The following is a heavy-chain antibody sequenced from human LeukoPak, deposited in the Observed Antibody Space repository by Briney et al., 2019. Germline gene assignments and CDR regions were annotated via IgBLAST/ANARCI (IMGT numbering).Heavy chain of an antibody. CDR2: ISYDGSNK. CDR1: GFTFSSYA. D-gene: IGHD3-22*01. J-gene: IGHJ4*02. CDR3: AKDRYYYDSSGVVDY. V-gene: IGHV3-30-3*01. Sequence: GGSLRLSCAASGFTFSSYAMHWVRQAPGKGLEWVAVISYDGSNKYYADSVKGRFTISRDNSKNTLYLQMNSLRAEDTAVYYCAKDRYYYDSSGVVDYWGQGTLVTVSS.